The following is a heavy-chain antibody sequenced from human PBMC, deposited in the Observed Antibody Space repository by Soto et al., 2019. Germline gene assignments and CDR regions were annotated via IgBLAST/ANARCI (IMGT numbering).Heavy chain of an antibody. CDR1: GFTFSNAW. CDR3: TTDQPAYFDY. V-gene: IGHV3-15*01. J-gene: IGHJ4*02. CDR2: IKSKTDGGIT. D-gene: IGHD2-2*01. Sequence: EVQLVESGGGLVKPGGSLRLSCAASGFTFSNAWMSWVRQAPGKGLEWVGRIKSKTDGGITDYAAPVKGRFTISRDDSKKTLYLQMNSLNTEDTDVYSCTTDQPAYFDYWGQGTLVTVSS.